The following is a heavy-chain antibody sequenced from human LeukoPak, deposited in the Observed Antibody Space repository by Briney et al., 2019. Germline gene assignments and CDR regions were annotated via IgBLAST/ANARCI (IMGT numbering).Heavy chain of an antibody. J-gene: IGHJ4*02. V-gene: IGHV1-69*05. D-gene: IGHD3-10*01. CDR2: IIPIFGTA. CDR3: ARSRRGSFPVDY. Sequence: SVQVSCKASGGTFSSYAISWVRQAPGQGLEWMGGIIPIFGTANYAQKFQGRVTITTDESTSTAYMELSSLRSEDTAVYYCARSRRGSFPVDYWGQGTLVTVSS. CDR1: GGTFSSYA.